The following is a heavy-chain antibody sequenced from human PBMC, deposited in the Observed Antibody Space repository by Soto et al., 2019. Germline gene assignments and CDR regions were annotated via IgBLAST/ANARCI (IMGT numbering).Heavy chain of an antibody. J-gene: IGHJ4*02. D-gene: IGHD5-18*01. CDR2: ISHDAITT. CDR3: TKDREDTALVFDF. CDR1: GFTFSEHG. V-gene: IGHV3-30*18. Sequence: QVQLVESGGGVVQPGRSLRLSCEASGFTFSEHGMHWVRQAPGKGLEWLAVISHDAITTYYADSVKGRFTISRDNSKNTVFLQMNSLRTEDTAVYYCTKDREDTALVFDFWGQGTLVTVSS.